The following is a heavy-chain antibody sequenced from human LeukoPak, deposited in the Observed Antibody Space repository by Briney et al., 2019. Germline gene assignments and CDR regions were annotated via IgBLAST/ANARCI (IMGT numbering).Heavy chain of an antibody. Sequence: GGSLRLSCAASGFTFSSYAMRWVRQAPGKGLEWVAVISYDGSNKYYADSVKGRFTISRDNSKNTLYLQMNSLRSEDTAVYYCARGAFHLMDVWGKGTTVTVSS. J-gene: IGHJ6*04. CDR2: ISYDGSNK. CDR3: ARGAFHLMDV. V-gene: IGHV3-30-3*01. CDR1: GFTFSSYA.